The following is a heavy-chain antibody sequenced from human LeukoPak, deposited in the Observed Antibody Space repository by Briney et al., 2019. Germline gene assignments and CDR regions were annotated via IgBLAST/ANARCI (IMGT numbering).Heavy chain of an antibody. Sequence: ASVKVSCKASGYTFTSYDINWVRQATGQGLEWMGWMNPNRGNTGYAQKFQGRVTMTRNTSISTAYMELSSLRSEDTAVYYCARTEVVVRFLEWLSYRYNWFDPWGQGTLVTVSS. V-gene: IGHV1-8*01. CDR3: ARTEVVVRFLEWLSYRYNWFDP. CDR1: GYTFTSYD. CDR2: MNPNRGNT. J-gene: IGHJ5*02. D-gene: IGHD3-3*01.